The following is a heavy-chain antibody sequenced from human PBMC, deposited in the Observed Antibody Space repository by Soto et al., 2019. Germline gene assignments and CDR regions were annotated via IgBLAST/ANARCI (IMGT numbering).Heavy chain of an antibody. CDR1: GYTFTSYA. V-gene: IGHV1-3*01. CDR2: INAGNGNT. J-gene: IGHJ4*02. D-gene: IGHD6-13*01. Sequence: ASVKVSCKASGYTFTSYAMHWVRQAPGQRLEWMGWINAGNGNTKYSQKFQGRVTITRDTSASTAYMELSSLRSEDTAVYYCARIFSSSWYSAPDFDYWGQGTLVTVSS. CDR3: ARIFSSSWYSAPDFDY.